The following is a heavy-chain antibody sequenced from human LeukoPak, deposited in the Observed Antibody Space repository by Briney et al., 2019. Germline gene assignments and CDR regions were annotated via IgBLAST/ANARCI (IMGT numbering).Heavy chain of an antibody. CDR1: GFTFSSYG. J-gene: IGHJ6*02. CDR2: ISYDGSNK. CDR3: AKDSSSWWRSQSGYYYYYGMDV. V-gene: IGHV3-30*18. Sequence: GGSLRLSCAASGFTFSSYGMHWVRQAPGKGLEWVAVISYDGSNKYYADSVKGRFTISRDNSKNTLYLQMNSLRAEDTAVYYCAKDSSSWWRSQSGYYYYYGMDVWGQGTTVTVSS. D-gene: IGHD6-13*01.